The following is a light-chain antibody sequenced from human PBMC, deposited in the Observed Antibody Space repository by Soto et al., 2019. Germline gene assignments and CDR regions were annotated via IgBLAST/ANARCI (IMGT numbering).Light chain of an antibody. V-gene: IGKV3-20*01. CDR1: QSVSSSY. Sequence: EIVLTQSPGTLSLSPGERATLSCRASQSVSSSYLAWYQQKPGQAPRLLIYGASSRATGIPDRFSGSGSGTDFTLTISRLEPEDFAVSYCQQYGSSPLYTFGQGTKLEFK. CDR2: GAS. CDR3: QQYGSSPLYT. J-gene: IGKJ2*01.